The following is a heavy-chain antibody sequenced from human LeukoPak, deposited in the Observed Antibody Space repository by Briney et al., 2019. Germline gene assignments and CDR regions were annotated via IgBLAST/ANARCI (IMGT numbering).Heavy chain of an antibody. Sequence: SETLSLTCSVSDDSITMYYWTWIRQPPGKGLEWIGDVGHSGSADYNPSLKSRVTVSADPSKTQFSLKLTSVTAADTAVYHCATRGDYSDTSGNSYDALDIWGQGTMVTVPS. D-gene: IGHD3-22*01. CDR2: VGHSGSA. V-gene: IGHV4-34*01. J-gene: IGHJ3*02. CDR3: ATRGDYSDTSGNSYDALDI. CDR1: DDSITMYY.